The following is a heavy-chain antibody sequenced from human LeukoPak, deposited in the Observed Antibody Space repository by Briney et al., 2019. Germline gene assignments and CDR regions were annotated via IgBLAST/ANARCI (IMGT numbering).Heavy chain of an antibody. CDR2: TCYASQWSN. D-gene: IGHD1-14*01. V-gene: IGHV6-1*01. J-gene: IGHJ4*02. CDR1: GDSVSSSGVA. Sequence: SSTLSLTCAISGDSVSSSGVAWNWIRQSPSRGLEWLGRTCYASQWSNEYALSVKSRITINPDTSKNQFSLQLNSVTPEDTAVYYCTRGRNSAFDYWGQGTLHTLSS. CDR3: TRGRNSAFDY.